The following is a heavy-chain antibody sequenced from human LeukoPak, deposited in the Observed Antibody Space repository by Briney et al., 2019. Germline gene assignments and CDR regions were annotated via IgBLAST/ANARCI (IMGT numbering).Heavy chain of an antibody. CDR2: IYSGGST. CDR1: GFTVSSNY. J-gene: IGHJ6*04. CDR3: ARDPRGYYGSGSYYSPLMDV. V-gene: IGHV3-53*01. Sequence: GGSLRLSCAASGFTVSSNYMSWVRQAPGKGLEWVSVIYSGGSTYYADSVKGRFTISRDNSKNTLYLQMNSLRAEDTAVYYCARDPRGYYGSGSYYSPLMDVWGKGTTVTVSS. D-gene: IGHD3-10*01.